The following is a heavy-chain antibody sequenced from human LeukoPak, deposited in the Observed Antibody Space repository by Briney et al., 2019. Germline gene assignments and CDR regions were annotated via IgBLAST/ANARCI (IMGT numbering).Heavy chain of an antibody. D-gene: IGHD4-17*01. CDR2: IYQTGSP. CDR1: GGSISRSSW. J-gene: IGHJ4*02. V-gene: IGHV4/OR15-8*01. Sequence: TSSETLSLTCAVSGGSISRSSWWSWVRQPPGKGLEWIGEIYQTGSPDYNPSLQSRVTISKDKSKNQFSLKLSSVTAADTAVYYCARGTVTTDSLDYWGQGTLVTVSS. CDR3: ARGTVTTDSLDY.